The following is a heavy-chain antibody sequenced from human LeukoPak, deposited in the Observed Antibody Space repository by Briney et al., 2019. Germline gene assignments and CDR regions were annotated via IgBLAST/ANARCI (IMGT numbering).Heavy chain of an antibody. D-gene: IGHD3-3*01. CDR1: GGSISSYY. CDR2: IYYSGST. V-gene: IGHV4-59*12. Sequence: PSETLSLTCSVSGGSISSYYWSWMRQPPGKGLEWIGYIYYSGSTNYNPSLKSRVTISVDTSKNQFSLKLSSVTAADTAVYYCARGPLGYDFWSGYSYYFDYWGQGTLVTVSS. CDR3: ARGPLGYDFWSGYSYYFDY. J-gene: IGHJ4*02.